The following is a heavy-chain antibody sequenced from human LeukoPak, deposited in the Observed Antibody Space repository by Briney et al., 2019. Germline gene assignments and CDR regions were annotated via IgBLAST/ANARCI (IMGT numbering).Heavy chain of an antibody. J-gene: IGHJ4*02. CDR1: GFTFSSYG. V-gene: IGHV3-30*03. D-gene: IGHD5-24*01. Sequence: GGSLRLSCAASGFTFSSYGMHWVRQAPGKGLEWVAVISYDGSNKYYADSVKGRFTISRDNSKNTLYLQMNSLRAEDTALYYCARGTSDGNFDYWGQGTLVTVYS. CDR3: ARGTSDGNFDY. CDR2: ISYDGSNK.